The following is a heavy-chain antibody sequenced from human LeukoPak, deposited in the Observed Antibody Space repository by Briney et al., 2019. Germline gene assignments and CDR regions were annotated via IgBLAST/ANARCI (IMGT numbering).Heavy chain of an antibody. Sequence: TGGSLRLSCAASGLTVRSNYMSWVRQAPGKGLEWVSVIYSGGNTYYADSVKGRFTISRDNSKDTLYLQMNSLRVEDTAVYYCARVNWDYDSRSFDPWGQGTLVTVSS. V-gene: IGHV3-66*01. CDR2: IYSGGNT. D-gene: IGHD5-12*01. CDR3: ARVNWDYDSRSFDP. CDR1: GLTVRSNY. J-gene: IGHJ5*02.